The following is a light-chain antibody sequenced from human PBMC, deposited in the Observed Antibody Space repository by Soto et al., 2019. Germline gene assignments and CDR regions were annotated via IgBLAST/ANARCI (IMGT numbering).Light chain of an antibody. CDR3: CSYAGSSTVYV. CDR2: DVT. Sequence: QSALTQPAPVSGSPGQSITISCTGTSSDVGTYNLVSWYQHHPGKAPKLMIYDVTKRPSGVSNRFSGSKSGNTASLTISGLQAEDEADYYCCSYAGSSTVYVFGTGTKVTVL. CDR1: SSDVGTYNL. V-gene: IGLV2-23*02. J-gene: IGLJ1*01.